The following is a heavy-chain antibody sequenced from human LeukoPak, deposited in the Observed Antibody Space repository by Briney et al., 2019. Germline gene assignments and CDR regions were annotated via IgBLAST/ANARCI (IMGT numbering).Heavy chain of an antibody. CDR1: GFIFTNHA. J-gene: IGHJ4*02. CDR3: AKNVLVKRYSDY. D-gene: IGHD3-22*01. V-gene: IGHV3-23*01. Sequence: GESLRLSPVTSGFIFTNHAISWVRQAPGKGLQWVSDISGGGRTTESAHSVKGRFTVSRDISKNTVFLQMNSLRVEDTAIYYCAKNVLVKRYSDYWGQGVVVTVSS. CDR2: ISGGGRTT.